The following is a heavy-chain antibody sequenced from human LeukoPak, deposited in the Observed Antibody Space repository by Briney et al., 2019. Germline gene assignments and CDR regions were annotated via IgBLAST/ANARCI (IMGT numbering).Heavy chain of an antibody. Sequence: SETLSLTCTVSGGSISSSSYYWGWIRQPPGKGLEWIGSIYYSGSTYYNPSLKSRVTISVDTSKNQSSLKLSSVTAADTAVYYCATQGSYGRDYWGQGTLVTVSS. CDR3: ATQGSYGRDY. CDR1: GGSISSSSYY. CDR2: IYYSGST. J-gene: IGHJ4*02. V-gene: IGHV4-39*01. D-gene: IGHD5-18*01.